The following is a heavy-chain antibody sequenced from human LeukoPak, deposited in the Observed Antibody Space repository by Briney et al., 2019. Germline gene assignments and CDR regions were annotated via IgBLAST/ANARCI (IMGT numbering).Heavy chain of an antibody. V-gene: IGHV5-51*01. D-gene: IGHD3-10*01. Sequence: GESLKISGHVSGYIFINYWFGWVRQMPGKGLESMGIIYPADSDTTYSPSFQGQVTISVDKSIGTVYLQWSSLKASDTAMYYCARQSRDGSKTRGYYFDYWGQGTLVTVSS. J-gene: IGHJ4*02. CDR1: GYIFINYW. CDR3: ARQSRDGSKTRGYYFDY. CDR2: IYPADSDT.